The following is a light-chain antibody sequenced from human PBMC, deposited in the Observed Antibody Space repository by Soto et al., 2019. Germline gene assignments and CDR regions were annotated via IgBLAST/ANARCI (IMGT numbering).Light chain of an antibody. Sequence: QSVLTQPASVSGSPGQSITISCVGTSSDDGRYTYVSWYQQYPGKAPKLKIYDVYNRPSGVSNRFSGSKSGNTASLTISGLQAEDEADYYCTSYTSASTPYVFGSGTKLTVL. CDR3: TSYTSASTPYV. CDR1: SSDDGRYTY. J-gene: IGLJ1*01. CDR2: DVY. V-gene: IGLV2-14*01.